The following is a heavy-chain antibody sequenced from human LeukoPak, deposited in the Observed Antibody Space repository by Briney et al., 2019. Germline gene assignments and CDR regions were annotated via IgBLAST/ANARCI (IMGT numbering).Heavy chain of an antibody. V-gene: IGHV3-23*01. Sequence: GGSLRLSCAASGFTFSSYAMSWVRQAPGKGLEWVSAISGSGGSTYYADSVKGRFTISRDNSKNTLYLQMNSLRAEDTAVYYCAKDTDYVWGSYRPDAFDIWGQGTMVTVSS. D-gene: IGHD3-16*02. CDR2: ISGSGGST. J-gene: IGHJ3*02. CDR3: AKDTDYVWGSYRPDAFDI. CDR1: GFTFSSYA.